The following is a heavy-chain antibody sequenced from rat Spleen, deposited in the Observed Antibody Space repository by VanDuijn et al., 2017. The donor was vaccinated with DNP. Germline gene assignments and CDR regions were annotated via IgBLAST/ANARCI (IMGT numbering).Heavy chain of an antibody. J-gene: IGHJ2*01. CDR3: ARVPNSGGYAYYFDY. Sequence: EVQLQESGPGLVKPSQSLSLTCSVTGYSITSNYWGWIRKFPGNKMEWMGYISYSGSTSYNPSLKSRISITRDTSKNQFFLQLNSVTTEDTATYYCARVPNSGGYAYYFDYWGQGVTVTVSS. V-gene: IGHV3-1*01. CDR2: ISYSGST. CDR1: GYSITSNY. D-gene: IGHD1-11*01.